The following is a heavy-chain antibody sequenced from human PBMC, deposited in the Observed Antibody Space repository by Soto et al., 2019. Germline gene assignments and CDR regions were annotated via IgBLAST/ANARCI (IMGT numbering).Heavy chain of an antibody. CDR1: GFTFSSYW. V-gene: IGHV3-7*01. Sequence: GGSLRLSCAASGFTFSSYWMSWVRQAPGKGLEWVANIKQDGSEKYYVDSVKGRFTISRDNAKNSLYLQMNSLRAEDTAVYYYARDSYQYYYDSSGTFDYWGQGTLVTVSS. D-gene: IGHD3-22*01. CDR3: ARDSYQYYYDSSGTFDY. CDR2: IKQDGSEK. J-gene: IGHJ4*02.